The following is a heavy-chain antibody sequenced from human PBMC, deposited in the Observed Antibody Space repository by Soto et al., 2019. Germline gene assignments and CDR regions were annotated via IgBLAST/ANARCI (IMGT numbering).Heavy chain of an antibody. Sequence: SETLSLTCAVYGGSFSGYYWSCIRQPPGKGLEWIGEINHSGSTNYNPSLKSRVTISVDTSKNQFSLKLSSVTAADTAVYYCARDHVMTTVTTGFDYWGQGTLVTVSS. D-gene: IGHD4-17*01. J-gene: IGHJ4*02. CDR3: ARDHVMTTVTTGFDY. CDR2: INHSGST. V-gene: IGHV4-34*01. CDR1: GGSFSGYY.